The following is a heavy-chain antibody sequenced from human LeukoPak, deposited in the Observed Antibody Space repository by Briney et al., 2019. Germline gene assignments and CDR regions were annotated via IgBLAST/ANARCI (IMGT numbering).Heavy chain of an antibody. Sequence: GASVKVSCKASGYTFTGHYMHWVRQAPGQGLEWMGWINPNSGGTNHAQKFQGRVTMTRDTSISTAYMELSRLRSDDTAVYYCARVDGYYDSSGYYYFLDYWGQGTLVTVSS. J-gene: IGHJ4*02. CDR2: INPNSGGT. CDR3: ARVDGYYDSSGYYYFLDY. CDR1: GYTFTGHY. V-gene: IGHV1-2*02. D-gene: IGHD3-22*01.